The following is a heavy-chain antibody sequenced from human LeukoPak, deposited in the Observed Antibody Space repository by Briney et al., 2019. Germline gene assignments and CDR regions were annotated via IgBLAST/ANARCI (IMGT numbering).Heavy chain of an antibody. CDR1: GGSISSSSYY. V-gene: IGHV4-39*07. CDR3: ARGRGDSSGWYDAFDI. D-gene: IGHD6-19*01. Sequence: SETLSLTCTVSGGSISSSSYYWGWIRQPPGKGLEWIGSIYYSGSTYYNPSLKSRFTISVDTSKNQFSLKLSSVTAADTAVYYCARGRGDSSGWYDAFDIWGQGTMVTVSS. CDR2: IYYSGST. J-gene: IGHJ3*02.